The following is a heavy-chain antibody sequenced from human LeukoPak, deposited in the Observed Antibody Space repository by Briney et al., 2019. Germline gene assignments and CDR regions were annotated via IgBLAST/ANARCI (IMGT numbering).Heavy chain of an antibody. Sequence: GASVKVSCKASGGTFSSYAISWVRQAPGQGLEWMGWINPNSGGTNYAQKFQGRVTMTRDTSISTAYMELSRLRSDDTAVYYCARDGYDYVWGSYRDNPSWFDYWGQGTLVTVSS. CDR1: GGTFSSYA. D-gene: IGHD3-16*02. J-gene: IGHJ4*02. CDR3: ARDGYDYVWGSYRDNPSWFDY. CDR2: INPNSGGT. V-gene: IGHV1-2*02.